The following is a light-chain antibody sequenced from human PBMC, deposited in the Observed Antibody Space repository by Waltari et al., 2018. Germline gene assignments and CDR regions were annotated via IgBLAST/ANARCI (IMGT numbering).Light chain of an antibody. CDR2: ETS. J-gene: IGLJ3*02. CDR1: VGAVTSSRF. Sequence: QAVVTQEPSLTVTPGGTVTLTCGSSVGAVTSSRFPYWFQQRPGQAPTTIISETSEKQSWTPARFSGSLIGGKAALTLSDAQPDDEAEYFCSLSYAGILVFGGGTKLTVL. CDR3: SLSYAGILV. V-gene: IGLV7-46*01.